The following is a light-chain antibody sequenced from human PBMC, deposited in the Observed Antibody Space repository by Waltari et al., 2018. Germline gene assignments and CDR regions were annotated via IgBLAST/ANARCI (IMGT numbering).Light chain of an antibody. CDR3: QQYGSSPVT. J-gene: IGKJ3*01. CDR2: GAS. V-gene: IGKV3-20*01. Sequence: EIVLTQYPGTLSLSPGERATLSCRASQSVSSSSLAWYQQKPGQAPRLLIYGASSRATGIPDRFSGSGSGTDFTLTISRLEPEDFAVYYCQQYGSSPVTFGPGTKVDIK. CDR1: QSVSSSS.